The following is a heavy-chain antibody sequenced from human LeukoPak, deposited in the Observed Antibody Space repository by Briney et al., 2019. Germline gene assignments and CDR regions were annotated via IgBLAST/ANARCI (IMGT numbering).Heavy chain of an antibody. V-gene: IGHV3-48*03. Sequence: GGSLRLSCAASGFTFSSYEMNWVRQAPGKGLEWVSYISSSGSTIYYADSEKGRFTISRDNAKNSLYLQMNSLRAEDTAVYYCARPEYSSSWQPYYYYYMDVWGKGTTVTISS. D-gene: IGHD6-13*01. J-gene: IGHJ6*03. CDR2: ISSSGSTI. CDR3: ARPEYSSSWQPYYYYYMDV. CDR1: GFTFSSYE.